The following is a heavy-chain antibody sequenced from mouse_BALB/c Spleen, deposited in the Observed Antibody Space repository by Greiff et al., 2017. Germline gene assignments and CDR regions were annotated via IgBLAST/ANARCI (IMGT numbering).Heavy chain of an antibody. CDR3: ARDPRYDGSSMDY. D-gene: IGHD2-14*01. CDR2: IRNKANGYTT. Sequence: EVQLVESGGGLVQPGGSLRLSCATSGFTFTDYYMSWVRQPPGKALEWLGFIRNKANGYTTEYSASVKGRFTISRDNSQSILYLQRNTLRAEDSATYYCARDPRYDGSSMDYWGQGTSVTVSS. CDR1: GFTFTDYY. J-gene: IGHJ4*01. V-gene: IGHV7-3*02.